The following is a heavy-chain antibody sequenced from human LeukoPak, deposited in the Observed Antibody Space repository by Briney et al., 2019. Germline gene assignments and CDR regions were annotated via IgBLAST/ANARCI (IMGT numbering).Heavy chain of an antibody. V-gene: IGHV3-30-3*01. CDR3: VRAPYGSGSQGGRY. CDR2: MSYDGINT. D-gene: IGHD3-10*01. CDR1: GFTFSHYA. J-gene: IGHJ4*02. Sequence: GRSLRLSCAASGFTFSHYAIHWVRQAPGKGLEWVAVMSYDGINTYYADSVKGRFTVSRDNSKNTLYLQMNSLRPDDTAVYYCVRAPYGSGSQGGRYWGQGTLVTVSS.